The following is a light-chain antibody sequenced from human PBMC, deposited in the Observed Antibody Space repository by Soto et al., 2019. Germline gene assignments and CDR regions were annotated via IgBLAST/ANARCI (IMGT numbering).Light chain of an antibody. CDR3: QQRSNWLT. Sequence: EIVLTQSPATLSLSPGERATLSCRASQSVSSYLAWYQQKPGQAPRLLVYDASDRAAGIPARFSGSGSGTDFTLTISSLAPEDFAVYYCQQRSNWLTFGGGTRWIS. CDR1: QSVSSY. CDR2: DAS. V-gene: IGKV3-11*01. J-gene: IGKJ4*01.